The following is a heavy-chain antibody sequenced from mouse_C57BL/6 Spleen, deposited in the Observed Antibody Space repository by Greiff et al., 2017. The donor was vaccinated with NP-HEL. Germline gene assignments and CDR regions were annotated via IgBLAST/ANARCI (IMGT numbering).Heavy chain of an antibody. CDR1: GYTFTSYW. CDR2: IDPSDSET. Sequence: VQLQQSGAELVRPGSSVKLSCKASGYTFTSYWMHWVKQRPIQGLEWIGNIDPSDSETHYNQKFKDKATLTVDKSSSTAYMQLSSLTSEDSAVYYCAAVTTVPAWFAYWGQGTLVTVSA. J-gene: IGHJ3*01. V-gene: IGHV1-52*01. CDR3: AAVTTVPAWFAY. D-gene: IGHD1-1*01.